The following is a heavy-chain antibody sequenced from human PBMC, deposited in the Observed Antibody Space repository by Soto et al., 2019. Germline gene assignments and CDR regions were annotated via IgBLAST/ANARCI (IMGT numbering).Heavy chain of an antibody. CDR1: GYTFTGYY. Sequence: QVQLVQSGADMKKPGASVEVSCKASGYTFTGYYLHWVRQAPGQGLEWMGWINPKSGGTKFAQKFQGRVTMTRDTSINTAYMELSRLKSDDTAVYYCAREVALPGYYSGMDVWGQGTTVTVSS. J-gene: IGHJ6*02. CDR3: AREVALPGYYSGMDV. V-gene: IGHV1-2*02. D-gene: IGHD2-2*01. CDR2: INPKSGGT.